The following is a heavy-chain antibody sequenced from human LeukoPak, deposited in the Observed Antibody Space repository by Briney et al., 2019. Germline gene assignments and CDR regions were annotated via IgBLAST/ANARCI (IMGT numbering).Heavy chain of an antibody. CDR1: GGSISSYY. Sequence: SETLSLTCTVSGGSISSYYWSWIRQPPGKGLEWIGYIYYSGSTNYNPSLKSRVTISVDTSKNQFSLKLSSVTAADTAVYYCARAFYDSSLGRFDPWGQGTLVTVSS. CDR2: IYYSGST. V-gene: IGHV4-59*08. J-gene: IGHJ5*02. CDR3: ARAFYDSSLGRFDP. D-gene: IGHD3-22*01.